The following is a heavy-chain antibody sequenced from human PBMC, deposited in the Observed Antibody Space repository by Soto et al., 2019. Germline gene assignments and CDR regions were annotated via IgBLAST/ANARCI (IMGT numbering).Heavy chain of an antibody. Sequence: QLVETGGGVIQPGTSLTLSCAASGFSVSRNYMTWVRQAPGKGLEWVSFVYGGGATFYADSVKGRFILSRDDSQNTMYLQMNNLRAEDTAVYYCARVPGRLWGRGTLVTVAS. D-gene: IGHD3-10*01. CDR1: GFSVSRNY. V-gene: IGHV3-53*02. CDR3: ARVPGRL. CDR2: VYGGGAT. J-gene: IGHJ4*02.